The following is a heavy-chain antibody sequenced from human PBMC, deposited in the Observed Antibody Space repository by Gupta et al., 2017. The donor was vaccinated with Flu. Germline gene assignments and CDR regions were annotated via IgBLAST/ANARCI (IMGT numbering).Heavy chain of an antibody. J-gene: IGHJ6*04. V-gene: IGHV4-34*01. CDR1: GRSFSGYF. CDR2: INEGGST. CDR3: ARGRRGMDV. Sequence: QVQLPQWGAGLLKPSETLSLTCGVYGRSFSGYFWSWIRQPPGKGLEWIGDINEGGSTTYNPSLKSRVTISLDTSKNQFSLKLSPVTAADTAVYFCARGRRGMDVWGKGTTVTVSA.